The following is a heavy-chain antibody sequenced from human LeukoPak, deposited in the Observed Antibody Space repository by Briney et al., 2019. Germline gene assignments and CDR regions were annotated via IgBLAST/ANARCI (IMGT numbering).Heavy chain of an antibody. CDR3: ARDRYCSAGSSCRDAFDI. D-gene: IGHD2-15*01. CDR2: IYYSGST. V-gene: IGHV4-59*01. J-gene: IGHJ3*02. Sequence: PSETLSLTCTVSGGSISSYYWSWIRQPPGQGLEWIGYIYYSGSTNYNPSLKSRATISVDTSKNQFSLKLSSVTAVDTAVYYCARDRYCSAGSSCRDAFDIWGQGTMVTVSS. CDR1: GGSISSYY.